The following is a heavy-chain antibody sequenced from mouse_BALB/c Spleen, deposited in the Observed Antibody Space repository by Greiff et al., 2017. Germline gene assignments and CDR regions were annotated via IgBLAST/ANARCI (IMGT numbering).Heavy chain of an antibody. V-gene: IGHV1-15*01. J-gene: IGHJ3*01. Sequence: LVESGAELVRPGASVTLSCKASGYTFTDYEMHWVKQTPVHGLEWIGAIDPETGGTAYNQKFKGKATLTADKSSSTAYMELRSLTSEDSAVYYCTRGSSYVWFAYWGQGTLVTVAA. CDR3: TRGSSYVWFAY. D-gene: IGHD1-1*01. CDR1: GYTFTDYE. CDR2: IDPETGGT.